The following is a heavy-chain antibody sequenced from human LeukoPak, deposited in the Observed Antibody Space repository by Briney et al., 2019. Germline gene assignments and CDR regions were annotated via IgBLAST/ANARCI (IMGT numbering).Heavy chain of an antibody. V-gene: IGHV4-59*08. CDR3: ARRGSSRTYYFDY. J-gene: IGHJ4*02. CDR2: IYYSGST. Sequence: PSETLSLTCTVSGGSISSHYWSWIRQPPGKGLEWIGYIYYSGSTNYNPSLKSRVTISVDTSKNQFSLKMSSVTAADTAVYYCARRGSSRTYYFDYWGQGTLVTVSS. D-gene: IGHD1-14*01. CDR1: GGSISSHY.